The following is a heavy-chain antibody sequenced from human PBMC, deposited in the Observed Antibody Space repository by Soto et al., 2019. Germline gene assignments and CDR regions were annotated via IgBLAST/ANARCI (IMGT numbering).Heavy chain of an antibody. D-gene: IGHD1-26*01. CDR2: ISSSSTYI. V-gene: IGHV3-21*02. Sequence: EVQLVESGGGLVKPGGSLRLSCAASGFTFSDYSMKWVRQAPGKGLEWVSSISSSSTYIFYADSVKGRFTISKDNAKNSLYLQMNRLRAEDTAVYYCARVAVGNIYLFDYWGQGTLVTVSS. CDR1: GFTFSDYS. CDR3: ARVAVGNIYLFDY. J-gene: IGHJ4*02.